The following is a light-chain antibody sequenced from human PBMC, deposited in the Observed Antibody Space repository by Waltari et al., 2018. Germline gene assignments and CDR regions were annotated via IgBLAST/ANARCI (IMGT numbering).Light chain of an antibody. V-gene: IGKV3-11*01. Sequence: EIVLTQSPATLSLSPGERATPFCRASQSVSSYLAWYQQKPGQAPRLLIYDASNRATGIPARFSGSGSGTDFTLTISSLEPEDFAVYYCQQRSGYTFGQGTKLEIK. J-gene: IGKJ2*01. CDR1: QSVSSY. CDR2: DAS. CDR3: QQRSGYT.